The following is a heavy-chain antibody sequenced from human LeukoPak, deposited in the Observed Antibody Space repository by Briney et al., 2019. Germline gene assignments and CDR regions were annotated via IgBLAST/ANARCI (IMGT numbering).Heavy chain of an antibody. D-gene: IGHD3-10*01. V-gene: IGHV3-53*01. CDR2: IYSEDDT. J-gene: IGHJ5*02. Sequence: GVSLRLSCAASGFSVSSNYMSWVRPAPGQGLEWVSTIYSEDDTYYADSVKGRFTVSRDNSKNRLYRQMNSLRVDDTAGYFCARGSRPGIRDYYGSGSKNWFDPWGQGTLVTVSS. CDR1: GFSVSSNY. CDR3: ARGSRPGIRDYYGSGSKNWFDP.